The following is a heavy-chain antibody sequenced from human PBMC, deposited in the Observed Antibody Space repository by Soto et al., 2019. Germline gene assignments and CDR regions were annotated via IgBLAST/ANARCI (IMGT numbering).Heavy chain of an antibody. Sequence: QVQLVESGGGVVQPGRSLRLSCAASGFTFSSYGMHWVRQAPGKGLEWVAVIWYDGSNKYYADSVKGRFTISRDNSKNTLYLQMNSLRAEDTAVYYCARSSLDYYYYGMDVWDQGTTVTVSS. V-gene: IGHV3-33*01. J-gene: IGHJ6*02. CDR2: IWYDGSNK. CDR1: GFTFSSYG. CDR3: ARSSLDYYYYGMDV.